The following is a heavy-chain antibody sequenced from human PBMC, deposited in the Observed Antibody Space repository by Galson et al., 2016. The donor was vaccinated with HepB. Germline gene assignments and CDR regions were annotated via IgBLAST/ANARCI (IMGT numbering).Heavy chain of an antibody. J-gene: IGHJ4*02. Sequence: SVKVSCKASGYTFTAYYIHWVRQAPGQGLEWMGCINPRGGTDYAQKFQGRVTMTRDTSVSTTSMELSGLTSDDTAVYYFSREIDSTPWDWGQGTLVTVSS. CDR2: INPRGGT. CDR1: GYTFTAYY. V-gene: IGHV1-2*02. D-gene: IGHD3-16*01. CDR3: SREIDSTPWD.